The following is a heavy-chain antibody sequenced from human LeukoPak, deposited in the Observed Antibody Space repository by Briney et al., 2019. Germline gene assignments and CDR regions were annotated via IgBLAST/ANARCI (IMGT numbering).Heavy chain of an antibody. CDR2: ISSNGGST. Sequence: GGSLRPSCAASGFTFSSYAMHWVRQAPGKGLEYVSAISSNGGSTYYANSVKGRFTISRDNSKNTLYLQMGSLRAEDMAVYYCATTLPDSSGWYSGGASYYFDYWGQGTLVTVSS. V-gene: IGHV3-64*01. CDR1: GFTFSSYA. CDR3: ATTLPDSSGWYSGGASYYFDY. J-gene: IGHJ4*02. D-gene: IGHD6-19*01.